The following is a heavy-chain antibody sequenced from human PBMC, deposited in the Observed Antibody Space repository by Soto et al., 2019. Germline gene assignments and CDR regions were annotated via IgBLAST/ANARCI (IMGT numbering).Heavy chain of an antibody. CDR1: GFTFSSYW. J-gene: IGHJ3*02. CDR2: IKQDGSEK. V-gene: IGHV3-7*01. CDR3: ARDGHPLRTLPYAFDI. Sequence: GGSLRLSCAASGFTFSSYWMSWVRQAPGKGLEWVANIKQDGSEKYYVDSVKGRFTISRDNAKNSLYLQMNSLRAEDTAVYYCARDGHPLRTLPYAFDIWDQGTMVTVSS.